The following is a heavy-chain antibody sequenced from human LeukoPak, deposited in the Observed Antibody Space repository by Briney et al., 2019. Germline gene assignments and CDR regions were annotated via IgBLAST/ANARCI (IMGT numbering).Heavy chain of an antibody. V-gene: IGHV1-8*03. CDR1: GYTFTRYD. J-gene: IGHJ4*02. CDR2: MNPNSGKT. CDR3: ARNGDLDY. Sequence: ASVKVSCKASGYTFTRYDINWVRQASGQGLEWMGWMNPNSGKTGYAQKFQGRVTITRNTSISTAYMELKSLRSEDTAVYDCARNGDLDYWGQGTLVTVSS. D-gene: IGHD4-17*01.